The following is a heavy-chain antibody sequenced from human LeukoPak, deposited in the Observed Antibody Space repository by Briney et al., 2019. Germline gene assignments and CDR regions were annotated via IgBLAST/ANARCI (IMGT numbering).Heavy chain of an antibody. CDR1: GFTFKLYW. CDR2: INDDGSDT. D-gene: IGHD3-22*01. J-gene: IGHJ4*02. CDR3: ARPYYYDSSGADY. V-gene: IGHV3-74*01. Sequence: GGSLRLSCAASGFTFKLYWMHWVRQVPGKRPVWVSRINDDGSDTIYADSVRGRFTISRDDAKNTVYLQMNNLRAEDTAVYYCARPYYYDSSGADYWGQGTLVTVSS.